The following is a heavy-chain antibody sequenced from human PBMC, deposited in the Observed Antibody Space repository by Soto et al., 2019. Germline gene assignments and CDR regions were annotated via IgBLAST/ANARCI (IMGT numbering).Heavy chain of an antibody. Sequence: PGGSLRLSCAASGFTFSSYAMSWVRQAPGKGLEWVSAISGSGGSTYYADSVKGRFTISRDNSKNTLYLQMNSLRAEDTAVYYCAKENANDYGDPEDAFDIWGQGTMVTVSS. J-gene: IGHJ3*02. V-gene: IGHV3-23*01. CDR3: AKENANDYGDPEDAFDI. CDR1: GFTFSSYA. D-gene: IGHD4-17*01. CDR2: ISGSGGST.